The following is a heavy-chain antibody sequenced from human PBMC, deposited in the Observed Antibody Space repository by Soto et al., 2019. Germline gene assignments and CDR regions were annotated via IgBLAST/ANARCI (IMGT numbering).Heavy chain of an antibody. CDR2: ISYDGSKS. CDR1: GFTFSSYA. D-gene: IGHD3-16*01. J-gene: IGHJ6*02. V-gene: IGHV3-30-3*01. Sequence: QLVESGGGVVQPGRSLRLSCAASGFTFSSYAMHWVRQAPGKGLEWVAVISYDGSKSYYADSVKGRFTISRDDSKNTVYLQMNSLRADEATAVYYCARELMSGMGVWGQGTTVTVSS. CDR3: ARELMSGMGV.